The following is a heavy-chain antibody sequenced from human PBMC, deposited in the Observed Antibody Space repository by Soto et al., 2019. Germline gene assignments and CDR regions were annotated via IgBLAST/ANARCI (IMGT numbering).Heavy chain of an antibody. CDR3: ASSCCEVDCSGGSCYPDYYYYMDV. V-gene: IGHV3-21*01. D-gene: IGHD2-15*01. CDR1: GFTFSSYS. CDR2: ISSSSSYI. Sequence: GGSLRLSCAASGFTFSSYSMNWVRQAPGKGLEWVSSISSSSSYIYYADSVKGRFTISRDNAKNSLYLQMNSLRAEDTAVYYCASSCCEVDCSGGSCYPDYYYYMDVWGKGTTVTVSS. J-gene: IGHJ6*03.